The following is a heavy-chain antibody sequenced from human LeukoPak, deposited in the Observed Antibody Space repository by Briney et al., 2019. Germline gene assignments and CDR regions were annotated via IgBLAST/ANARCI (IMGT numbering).Heavy chain of an antibody. CDR1: GGSISSYY. V-gene: IGHV4-59*08. CDR2: IYYSGST. D-gene: IGHD3-10*01. Sequence: SETLSLTCTVPGGSISSYYWTWVRQPPGKGLDWIGNIYYSGSTNYNPSLKSRVTISVDTSKNQFSLKLSSVTAADTAVYYCARLYYGSGSYYNVIWFDPWGQGTLVTVSS. J-gene: IGHJ5*02. CDR3: ARLYYGSGSYYNVIWFDP.